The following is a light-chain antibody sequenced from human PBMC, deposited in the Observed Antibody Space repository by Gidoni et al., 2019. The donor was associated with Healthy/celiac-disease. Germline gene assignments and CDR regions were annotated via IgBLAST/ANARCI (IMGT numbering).Light chain of an antibody. V-gene: IGKV1-27*01. Sequence: DIQMTQSPSSLSASVGARVTITCRARQGISNYLAWYQQKPGKVPKLLIYAASTLQSGVPSRFSGSGSGTDFTLTISSLQPEDVATYYCQKYNSAQWTFGQGTKVEIK. CDR2: AAS. J-gene: IGKJ1*01. CDR1: QGISNY. CDR3: QKYNSAQWT.